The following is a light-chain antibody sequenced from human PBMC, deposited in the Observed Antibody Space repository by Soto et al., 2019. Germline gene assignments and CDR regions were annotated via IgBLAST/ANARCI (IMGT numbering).Light chain of an antibody. CDR3: QQYGDSPPT. J-gene: IGKJ1*01. CDR1: QSVSSNS. Sequence: EIVLTQSPGTLSLSPGESATLSCRASQSVSSNSLAWYRRNPGQPPSLLIYGTSTRATDIPRRFSGSGSGTDFTLTITRLEPEDFSVYFCQQYGDSPPTFGQGTKVAV. CDR2: GTS. V-gene: IGKV3-20*01.